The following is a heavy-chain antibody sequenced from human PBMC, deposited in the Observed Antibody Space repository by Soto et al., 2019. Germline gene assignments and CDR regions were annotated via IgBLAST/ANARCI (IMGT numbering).Heavy chain of an antibody. CDR1: GGSISSSSYY. V-gene: IGHV4-39*01. J-gene: IGHJ6*02. CDR3: ARHGGYFDWLLQNGPYSYGMDG. Sequence: SETLSLTCTVSGGSISSSSYYWGWIRQPPGKGLEWIGSIYYSGSAYYNPSLKSRVTISVDTSKNQFSLKLSSVTAADTAVYYCARHGGYFDWLLQNGPYSYGMDGWGQGTTVTVSS. D-gene: IGHD3-9*01. CDR2: IYYSGSA.